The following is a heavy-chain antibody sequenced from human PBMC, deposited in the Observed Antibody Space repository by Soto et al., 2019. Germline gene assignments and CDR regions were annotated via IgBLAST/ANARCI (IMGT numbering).Heavy chain of an antibody. CDR3: ARGWGRIFDY. CDR1: GGSFSGYY. V-gene: IGHV4-34*01. D-gene: IGHD7-27*01. CDR2: INHSGSP. Sequence: QVQLQQWGAGLLKPSETLSLTCTVYGGSFSGYYWSWIRQPPGKGLEWIGEINHSGSPNYSPSLKSRVTISVDTSKNQFSLKLSSVTAADTAVYYCARGWGRIFDYWGQGTLVTVSS. J-gene: IGHJ4*02.